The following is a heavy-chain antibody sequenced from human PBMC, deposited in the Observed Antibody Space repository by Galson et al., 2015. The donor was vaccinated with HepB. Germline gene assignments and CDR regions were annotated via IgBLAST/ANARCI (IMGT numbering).Heavy chain of an antibody. CDR2: ISGSGGST. V-gene: IGHV3-23*01. Sequence: SLRLSCAASGFTFSSYAMSWVRQAPGKGLEWVSAISGSGGSTYYADSVKGRFTISRDNSKNTLYLQMNSLRAEDTAVYYCANSRGIAVAGTFFDYWGQGTLVTVSS. D-gene: IGHD6-19*01. J-gene: IGHJ4*02. CDR1: GFTFSSYA. CDR3: ANSRGIAVAGTFFDY.